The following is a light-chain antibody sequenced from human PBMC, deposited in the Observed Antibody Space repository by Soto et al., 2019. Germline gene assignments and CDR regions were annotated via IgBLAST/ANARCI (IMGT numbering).Light chain of an antibody. V-gene: IGLV3-1*01. Sequence: SYELTQPPSVSVSPGQTASITCSGDKLGDKYACWYQQKPGQSPVLVIYQDSKRPSGIPERFSGSNSGNTATLTIGGTQAMDGADYYCEGWDSSTGVVFGGGTKVTVL. J-gene: IGLJ2*01. CDR3: EGWDSSTGVV. CDR1: KLGDKY. CDR2: QDS.